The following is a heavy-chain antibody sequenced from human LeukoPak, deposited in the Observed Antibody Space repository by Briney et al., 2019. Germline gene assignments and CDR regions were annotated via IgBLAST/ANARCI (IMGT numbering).Heavy chain of an antibody. CDR3: ARVTRTFYDILTGRSREGRFDY. Sequence: SETLSLTCTVSGGSIISGGYYWSWIRQHPGKGLEWIGYTYYSGSTYYNPSLKSRVTVSADTSKNQFSLKLRSVTAAGTAVYYCARVTRTFYDILTGRSREGRFDYWGQGALVTVSS. J-gene: IGHJ4*02. CDR2: TYYSGST. V-gene: IGHV4-31*03. CDR1: GGSIISGGYY. D-gene: IGHD3-9*01.